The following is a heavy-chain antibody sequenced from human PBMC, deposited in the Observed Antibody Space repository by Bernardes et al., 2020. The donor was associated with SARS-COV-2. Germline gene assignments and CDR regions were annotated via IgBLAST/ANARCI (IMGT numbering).Heavy chain of an antibody. J-gene: IGHJ5*02. CDR3: ARQVGYCSRTSCYAWLDP. V-gene: IGHV4-59*08. D-gene: IGHD2-2*01. CDR1: GDSINSYH. Sequence: SETLSLTCSISGDSINSYHWSWIRQPPGKGLEWIGYIYYSGSTNYNPSLKSRVTMSVDTSKSHLSLKLSSVTAADTAVYYCARQVGYCSRTSCYAWLDPWGQGTLVTVSS. CDR2: IYYSGST.